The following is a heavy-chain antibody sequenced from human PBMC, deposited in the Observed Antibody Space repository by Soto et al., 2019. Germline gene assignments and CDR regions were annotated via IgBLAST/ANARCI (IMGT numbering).Heavy chain of an antibody. D-gene: IGHD6-19*01. CDR3: ARLRSGWYYYYDGMDV. CDR1: GGSISSSSYY. CDR2: IYYSGST. Sequence: QLQLQESGPGLVKPSETLSLTCTVSGGSISSSSYYWGWIRQPPGKGLEWIGSIYYSGSTYYNPSLKSRVTISVDTSKNQFSLKLSSVTAADTAVYYCARLRSGWYYYYDGMDVWGQGTTVTVSS. J-gene: IGHJ6*02. V-gene: IGHV4-39*01.